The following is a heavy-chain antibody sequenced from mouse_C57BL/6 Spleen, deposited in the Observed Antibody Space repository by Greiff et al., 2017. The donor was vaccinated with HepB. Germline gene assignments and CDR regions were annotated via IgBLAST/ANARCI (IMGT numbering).Heavy chain of an antibody. CDR1: GFTFSDYY. V-gene: IGHV5-12*01. Sequence: EVNLVESGGGLVQPGGSLKLSCAASGFTFSDYYMYWVRQTPEKRLEWVAYISNGGGSTYYPDTVKGRFTISRDNAKNTLYLQMSRLKSEDTAMYYCARHENWGYYFDYWGQGTTLTVSS. D-gene: IGHD4-1*01. CDR3: ARHENWGYYFDY. J-gene: IGHJ2*01. CDR2: ISNGGGST.